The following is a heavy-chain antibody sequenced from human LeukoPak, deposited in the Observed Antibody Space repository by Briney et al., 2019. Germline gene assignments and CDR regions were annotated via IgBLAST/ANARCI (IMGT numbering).Heavy chain of an antibody. CDR3: ARALTLGIAVAGTFAG. Sequence: GGPLRLSCAASGFTFSSYSMNWVRQAPGKGLEWVSSISSSSSSYIYYADSVKGRFTISRDNAKNSLYLQMNSLRAEDTAVYYCARALTLGIAVAGTFAGWGQGTLVTVSS. D-gene: IGHD6-19*01. CDR1: GFTFSSYS. V-gene: IGHV3-21*01. CDR2: ISSSSSSYI. J-gene: IGHJ4*02.